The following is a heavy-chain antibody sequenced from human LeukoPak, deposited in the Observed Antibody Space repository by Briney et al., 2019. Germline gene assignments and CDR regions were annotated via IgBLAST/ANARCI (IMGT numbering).Heavy chain of an antibody. D-gene: IGHD6-13*01. CDR1: GGSFSGYY. Sequence: PSETLSLTCAVYGGSFSGYYWSWIRQPPGKGLEWSGEINHSGSTNYNPSLKSRVTISVDTSKNQFSLKLSSVTAADTAVYYCARGNSSSGVDYWGQGTLVTVSS. J-gene: IGHJ4*02. CDR3: ARGNSSSGVDY. V-gene: IGHV4-34*01. CDR2: INHSGST.